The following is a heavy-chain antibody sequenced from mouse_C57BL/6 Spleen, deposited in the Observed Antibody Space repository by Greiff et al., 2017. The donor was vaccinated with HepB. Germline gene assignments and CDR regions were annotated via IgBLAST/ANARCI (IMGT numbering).Heavy chain of an antibody. Sequence: GGGLVQPKGSLKLSCAASGFSFNTYAMNWVRQAPGKGLEWVARIRSKSNNYATYYADSVKDRFTISRDDSESMLYLQMNNLKTEDTAMYYCVRRGGYGEFDYWGQGTTLTVSS. V-gene: IGHV10-1*01. CDR1: GFSFNTYA. CDR2: IRSKSNNYAT. CDR3: VRRGGYGEFDY. J-gene: IGHJ2*01. D-gene: IGHD2-2*01.